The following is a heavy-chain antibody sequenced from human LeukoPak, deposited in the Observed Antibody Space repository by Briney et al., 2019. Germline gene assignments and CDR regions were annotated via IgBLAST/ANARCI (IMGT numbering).Heavy chain of an antibody. D-gene: IGHD7-27*01. CDR3: ARSTSGCFDY. J-gene: IGHJ4*02. CDR2: INNDGSTT. V-gene: IGHV3-74*03. CDR1: GFTFSSYW. Sequence: GGSLRLSCAASGFTFSSYWMHWVRQAPGKGLVWVARINNDGSTTMYADSVKGRFTISRDNAKNTLYLQMNNQRPEDTAVYYCARSTSGCFDYWGQGALVTVSS.